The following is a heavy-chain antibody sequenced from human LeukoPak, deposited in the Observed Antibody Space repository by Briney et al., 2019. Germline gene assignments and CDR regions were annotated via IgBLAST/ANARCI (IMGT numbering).Heavy chain of an antibody. Sequence: SETLSLTCTVSGGSISSGDYYWSWIRQPPGKGLEWIGYAHYNGITNYNASLKSRVTMSVDTSKAQFSLKLSSVTAADTAVYFCARGGWYVDYWGHGTLVTVSS. CDR1: GGSISSGDYY. V-gene: IGHV4-61*08. CDR3: ARGGWYVDY. D-gene: IGHD6-19*01. J-gene: IGHJ4*01. CDR2: AHYNGIT.